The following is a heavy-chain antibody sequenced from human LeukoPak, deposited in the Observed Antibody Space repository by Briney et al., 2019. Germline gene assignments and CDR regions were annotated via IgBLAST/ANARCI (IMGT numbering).Heavy chain of an antibody. J-gene: IGHJ4*02. CDR3: ARAITMVRGVWHHYFDY. V-gene: IGHV3-21*01. CDR2: ISSSSIYI. Sequence: PGGSLRLSCAASGFTFSGYSMNWVRQAPGKGLEWVSSISSSSIYIYYADSVEGRFTVSRDNAENSLYLQMNSLRAEDTAVYYCARAITMVRGVWHHYFDYWGQGTLVTVSS. D-gene: IGHD3-10*01. CDR1: GFTFSGYS.